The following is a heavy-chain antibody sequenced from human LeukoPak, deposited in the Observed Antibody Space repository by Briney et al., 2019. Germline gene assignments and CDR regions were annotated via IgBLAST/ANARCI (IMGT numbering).Heavy chain of an antibody. Sequence: GGAMRLSCAASGFTYTNYAVGWVRRASGMGRDWASAVSGSGGTRHSADSVKGRFTISRDNSKDTLYLQMDSLRAEDTAVYYCARYYDAGSYYKSYFDYWGQGTLVTVSS. V-gene: IGHV3-23*01. CDR1: GFTYTNYA. J-gene: IGHJ4*02. CDR2: VSGSGGTR. D-gene: IGHD3-10*01. CDR3: ARYYDAGSYYKSYFDY.